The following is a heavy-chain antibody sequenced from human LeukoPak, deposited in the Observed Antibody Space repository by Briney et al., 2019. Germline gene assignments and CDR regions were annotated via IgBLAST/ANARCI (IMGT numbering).Heavy chain of an antibody. CDR2: FDPEDGET. CDR3: ATDQTLAARPLDY. Sequence: ASVKVSCKVSGYTLTELSMHWVRQAPGKGLEWMGGFDPEDGETICAQKFQGRVTMTEDTSTDTAYMELSSLRSEDTAVYYCATDQTLAARPLDYWGQGTLVTVSS. J-gene: IGHJ4*02. D-gene: IGHD6-6*01. V-gene: IGHV1-24*01. CDR1: GYTLTELS.